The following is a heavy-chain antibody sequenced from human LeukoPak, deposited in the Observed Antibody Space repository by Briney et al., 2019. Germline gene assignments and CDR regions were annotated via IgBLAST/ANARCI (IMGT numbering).Heavy chain of an antibody. V-gene: IGHV3-9*01. Sequence: PGRSLRLSCAASGFSFDDYAMHWVRQAPGKGLEWVSGISWNGGSIGYADSVKGRFTISRDNAKNSLYLQMNSLTTEDTAVYYCASGNYYDSSGYAFDYWGQGTLVTVSS. CDR3: ASGNYYDSSGYAFDY. CDR2: ISWNGGSI. J-gene: IGHJ4*02. CDR1: GFSFDDYA. D-gene: IGHD3-22*01.